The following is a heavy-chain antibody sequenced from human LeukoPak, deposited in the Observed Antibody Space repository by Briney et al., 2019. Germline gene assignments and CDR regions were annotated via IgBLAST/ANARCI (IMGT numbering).Heavy chain of an antibody. CDR2: ISAYNGNT. D-gene: IGHD3-16*02. CDR3: ARDLQPFGGVIVTALY. CDR1: GYTFTSYG. J-gene: IGHJ4*02. V-gene: IGHV1-18*01. Sequence: ASVKVSCKASGYTFTSYGISWVRQAPGQGLEWMGWISAYNGNTNYAQKLQGRVTMTTDTSTSTAYMELRSLRPDDTAVYYCARDLQPFGGVIVTALYWGQGTLVTVSS.